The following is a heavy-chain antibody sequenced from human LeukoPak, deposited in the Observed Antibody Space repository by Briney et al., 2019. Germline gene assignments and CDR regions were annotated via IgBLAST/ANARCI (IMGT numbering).Heavy chain of an antibody. CDR1: GGSFSGYY. CDR2: INHSGST. D-gene: IGHD3-10*02. Sequence: SETLSLTCAVYGGSFSGYYWSWIRQPPGKGLEWIGEINHSGSTNYNPSLKSRVTLSVDTSKNQFSLKLSSVTAADTAVYYCAGLYGVFDPWGQGTLVTVSS. V-gene: IGHV4-34*01. CDR3: AGLYGVFDP. J-gene: IGHJ5*02.